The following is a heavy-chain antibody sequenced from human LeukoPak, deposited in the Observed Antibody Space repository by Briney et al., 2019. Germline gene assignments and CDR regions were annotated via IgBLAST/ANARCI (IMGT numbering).Heavy chain of an antibody. CDR3: ARMVLGYRNSWYQFDY. D-gene: IGHD6-13*01. CDR1: GGSISSSSYY. Sequence: PSETLSLTCTVSGGSISSSSYYWGWIRQPPGKGLEWIGSIYYSGSTYYNPSLKSRVTISVDTSKNQFSLKLSSVTAADTAVYYCARMVLGYRNSWYQFDYWGQGTLVTVSS. J-gene: IGHJ4*02. V-gene: IGHV4-39*07. CDR2: IYYSGST.